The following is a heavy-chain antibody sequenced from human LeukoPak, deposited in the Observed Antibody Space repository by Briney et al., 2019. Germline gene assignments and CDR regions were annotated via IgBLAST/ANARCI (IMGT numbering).Heavy chain of an antibody. J-gene: IGHJ3*02. V-gene: IGHV4-34*01. CDR2: INHSGST. CDR3: ARDGDLGGAFDI. Sequence: SETLSLTCAVYGGSFSGYYWTWIRQPPGKGLEWIGEINHSGSTNYNPSLKSRVTISVDTSKTQFSLKLSSVTAADTAVYYCARDGDLGGAFDIWGQGTMVTVSS. D-gene: IGHD4-23*01. CDR1: GGSFSGYY.